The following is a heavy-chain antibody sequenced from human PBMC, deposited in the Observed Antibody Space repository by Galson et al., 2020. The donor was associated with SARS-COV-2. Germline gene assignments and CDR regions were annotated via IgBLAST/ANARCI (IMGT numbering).Heavy chain of an antibody. Sequence: PGGSLKLSCAASGFPFSDYYMSWIRQAPGKGLEWVAYISGSAITKYYADSVKGRFTISRDNAENSLYLQMNSLRADDTAVFYCARGQSSDYYDSSLHYYEYYFYPVDVWGQGTTVTVSS. CDR2: ISGSAITK. CDR3: ARGQSSDYYDSSLHYYEYYFYPVDV. V-gene: IGHV3-11*01. D-gene: IGHD3-22*01. J-gene: IGHJ6*02. CDR1: GFPFSDYY.